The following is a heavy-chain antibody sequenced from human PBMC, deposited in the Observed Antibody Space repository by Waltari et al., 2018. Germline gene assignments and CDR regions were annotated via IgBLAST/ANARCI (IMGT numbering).Heavy chain of an antibody. CDR2: ISYDGSNK. J-gene: IGHJ4*02. CDR1: GFTFRSYG. V-gene: IGHV3-30*18. CDR3: AKGALRFLEWLLSPFDY. D-gene: IGHD3-3*01. Sequence: QVQLMESGGGVVQPGRSLRLSCAASGFTFRSYGVHWVCHAPGKGLEWVAVISYDGSNKYYADSVKGRFTISRDNSKNTLYLQMNSLRAEDTAVYYCAKGALRFLEWLLSPFDYWGQGTLVTVSS.